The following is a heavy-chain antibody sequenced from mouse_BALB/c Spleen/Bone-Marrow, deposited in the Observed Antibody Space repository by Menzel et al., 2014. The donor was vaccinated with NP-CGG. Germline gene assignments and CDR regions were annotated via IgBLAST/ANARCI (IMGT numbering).Heavy chain of an antibody. CDR3: AKERPY. Sequence: VKLQESGAELMKTGASVKISCKATGYTFSSYWIDWVKQRPGHGLEWIGEILPGSGSTNYNEKFKGKATFTADTSSNTPYIQLIILTSYDSAIYYCAKERPYWSQWTLVTVSS. J-gene: IGHJ3*01. CDR2: ILPGSGST. CDR1: GYTFSSYW. V-gene: IGHV1-9*01.